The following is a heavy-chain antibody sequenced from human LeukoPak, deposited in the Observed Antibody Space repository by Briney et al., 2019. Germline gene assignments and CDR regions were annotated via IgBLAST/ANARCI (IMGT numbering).Heavy chain of an antibody. V-gene: IGHV3-7*01. CDR1: GFTFGSYW. Sequence: PGGSLRLSCAASGFTFGSYWMSWVRQAPGKGLEWVANIKQDGSEKYYVDSVKGRFTISRDNAKNSLYLQMNSLRAEDTAVYYCASSDYYGSGIYDYWGQGTLVTVSS. CDR2: IKQDGSEK. D-gene: IGHD3-10*01. J-gene: IGHJ4*02. CDR3: ASSDYYGSGIYDY.